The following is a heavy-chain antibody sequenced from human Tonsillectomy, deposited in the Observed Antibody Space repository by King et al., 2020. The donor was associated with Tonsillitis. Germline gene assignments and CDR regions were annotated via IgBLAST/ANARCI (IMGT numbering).Heavy chain of an antibody. CDR3: AKDIDGDSSVGYYFDY. J-gene: IGHJ4*02. CDR1: GFRFDDYA. D-gene: IGHD4-17*01. V-gene: IGHV3-9*01. Sequence: VQLVESGGGLVQPGRSLRLSCAASGFRFDDYAMHWVRQAPGRGLEWVSGINWNRGSIDYADSVKGRFTISSDNAKNSLYLQMNSLRTEDKAVYYCAKDIDGDSSVGYYFDYWGQGTLVTVSS. CDR2: INWNRGSI.